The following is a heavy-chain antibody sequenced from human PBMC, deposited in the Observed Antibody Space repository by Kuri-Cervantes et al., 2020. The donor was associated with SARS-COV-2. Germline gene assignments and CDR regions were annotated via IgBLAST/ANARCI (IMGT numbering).Heavy chain of an antibody. D-gene: IGHD2-8*01. V-gene: IGHV1-18*01. Sequence: SVTVSFKASGYTLNTFGITWVRQAPGQGLEWMGRSSAYSDDTSSAEKFKGRVTMTQDTSTNTAYMEITDLRSDDTAIYFCARVSSMYLPTYYFDFWGQGSLVTVSS. CDR2: SSAYSDDT. J-gene: IGHJ4*02. CDR3: ARVSSMYLPTYYFDF. CDR1: GYTLNTFG.